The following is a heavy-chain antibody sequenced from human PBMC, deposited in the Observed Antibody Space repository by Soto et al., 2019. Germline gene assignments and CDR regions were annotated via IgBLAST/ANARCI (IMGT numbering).Heavy chain of an antibody. CDR1: GGSISSSSYY. J-gene: IGHJ6*02. CDR2: IYYSGST. D-gene: IGHD1-26*01. CDR3: ARHQPSSGSYYFDYYYGMDV. V-gene: IGHV4-39*01. Sequence: SETLSLTCTVSGGSISSSSYYWGWIRQPPGKGLEWIGSIYYSGSTYYNPSLKSRVTISEDTSKNQFSLKLSSVTAADTALYYCARHQPSSGSYYFDYYYGMDVWGQGTTVTVSS.